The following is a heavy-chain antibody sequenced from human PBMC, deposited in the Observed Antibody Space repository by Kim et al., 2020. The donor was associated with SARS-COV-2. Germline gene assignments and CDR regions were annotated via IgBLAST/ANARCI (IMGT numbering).Heavy chain of an antibody. V-gene: IGHV4-39*01. Sequence: SETLSLTCSVSVGAIQTADFHWGWLRQPPGKGLEWIGTVSQTGTTYYNPSLKSRVTISIDTSRDHFSLKVTSVTASDTAVYYCARRGDNNWYNFDFWGQGTLVTVSS. CDR3: ARRGDNNWYNFDF. CDR1: VGAIQTADFH. CDR2: VSQTGTT. D-gene: IGHD1-20*01. J-gene: IGHJ4*02.